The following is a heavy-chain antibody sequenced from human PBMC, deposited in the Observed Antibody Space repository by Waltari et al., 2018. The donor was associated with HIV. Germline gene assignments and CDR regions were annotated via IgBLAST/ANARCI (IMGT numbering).Heavy chain of an antibody. Sequence: EVQLVESGGGLVQPGGSLRLACAASGFTFSSYWMSWVRQAPGKGLEWVANKKQDGSEKYYVDSVKGRVTISRDNAKNSLYLQMNSLRAEDTAVYYCARDYNWNRWGYFDLWGRGTLVTVSS. CDR2: KKQDGSEK. V-gene: IGHV3-7*01. D-gene: IGHD1-20*01. J-gene: IGHJ2*01. CDR1: GFTFSSYW. CDR3: ARDYNWNRWGYFDL.